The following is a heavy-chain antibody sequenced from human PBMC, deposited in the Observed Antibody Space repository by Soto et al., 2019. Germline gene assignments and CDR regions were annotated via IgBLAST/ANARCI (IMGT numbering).Heavy chain of an antibody. D-gene: IGHD2-2*02. J-gene: IGHJ6*02. Sequence: GGSLRLSCVGSGFTFSTCSINWVRQAPGKGLEWVSSISSRSDIYYADSVKGRFTIPRDNAKNSVSLQMNSLRAEDTAVYYCAREYTAWPLAYGLDVWGQGTTVTVSS. V-gene: IGHV3-21*01. CDR1: GFTFSTCS. CDR3: AREYTAWPLAYGLDV. CDR2: ISSRSDI.